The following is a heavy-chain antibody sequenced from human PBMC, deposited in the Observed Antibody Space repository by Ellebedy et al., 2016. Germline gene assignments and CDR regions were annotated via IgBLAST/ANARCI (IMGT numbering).Heavy chain of an antibody. CDR1: GFIFSSYW. V-gene: IGHV3-23*01. CDR3: AKEGAYCGGDCHSRWFNP. D-gene: IGHD2-21*01. J-gene: IGHJ5*02. Sequence: GESLKISXAASGFIFSSYWMSWVRQAPGKGLEWVSTTSGSGGGTYYADSVKGRFTISRDNSKNTLYLQMKSLRVEDTALYYCAKEGAYCGGDCHSRWFNPWGQGTLVTVSS. CDR2: TSGSGGGT.